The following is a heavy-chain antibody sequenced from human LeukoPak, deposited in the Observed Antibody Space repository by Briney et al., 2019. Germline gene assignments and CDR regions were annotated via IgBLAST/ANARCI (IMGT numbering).Heavy chain of an antibody. CDR2: VYPGDSDT. Sequence: GESLKISCNGSHYTFTNYWIDWVRQMPGKGLEWMGVVYPGDSDTKYSPSFQGQVTISADKSINPAYLQWSSLKASDTAIYYCARRGDGWGSYDYWGQGTLVTVSS. CDR3: ARRGDGWGSYDY. V-gene: IGHV5-51*01. D-gene: IGHD3-10*01. J-gene: IGHJ4*02. CDR1: HYTFTNYW.